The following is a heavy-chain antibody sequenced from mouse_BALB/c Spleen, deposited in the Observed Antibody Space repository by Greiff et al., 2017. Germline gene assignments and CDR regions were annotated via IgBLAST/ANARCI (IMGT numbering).Heavy chain of an antibody. Sequence: EVHLVESGGGLVQPGGSRKLSCAASGFTFSSFGMHWVRQAPEKGLEWVAYISSGSSTIYYADTVKGRFTISRDNPKNTLFLQMTSLRSEDTAMYYCAREAGRRFDYWGQGTTLTVSS. CDR1: GFTFSSFG. V-gene: IGHV5-17*02. J-gene: IGHJ2*01. D-gene: IGHD2-12*01. CDR2: ISSGSSTI. CDR3: AREAGRRFDY.